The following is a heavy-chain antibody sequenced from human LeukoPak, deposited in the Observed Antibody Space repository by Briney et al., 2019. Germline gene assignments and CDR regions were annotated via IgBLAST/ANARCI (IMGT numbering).Heavy chain of an antibody. CDR3: AREPVEVPRSAKFDL. Sequence: SETLSLTCTGSGGSIRSTDYYGGWIRQPPGKGLEWLATIYYSGSTYHNPSFKSRVTISVDTSKNQFSLNLNSVTAADTAVYYCAREPVEVPRSAKFDLWGQGTLVTVSS. V-gene: IGHV4-39*02. J-gene: IGHJ4*02. CDR1: GGSIRSTDYY. CDR2: IYYSGST.